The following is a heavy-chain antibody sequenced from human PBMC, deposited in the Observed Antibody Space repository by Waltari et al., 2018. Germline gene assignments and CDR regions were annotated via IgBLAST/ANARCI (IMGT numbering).Heavy chain of an antibody. Sequence: QVQLRESGPGLVKSSETLTLTCDVSGDSISSGFYWDWIRQPPGKGPEWIGSDHHRGTPFYNQSFKDRVTRSVDTSKKNFSLSLTSVTAADTAVYYCARATCSHGGCSMYYFYYYMDVWGKGITVTVSS. CDR3: ARATCSHGGCSMYYFYYYMDV. J-gene: IGHJ6*03. V-gene: IGHV4-38-2*01. CDR1: GDSISSGFY. D-gene: IGHD1-26*01. CDR2: DHHRGTP.